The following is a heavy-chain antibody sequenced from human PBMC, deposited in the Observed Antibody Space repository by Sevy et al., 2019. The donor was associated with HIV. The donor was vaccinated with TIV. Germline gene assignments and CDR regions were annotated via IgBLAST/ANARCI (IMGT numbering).Heavy chain of an antibody. J-gene: IGHJ3*01. V-gene: IGHV4-4*02. CDR3: AGLRDGYNLDLTGAFDL. CDR1: GGSISSSNW. D-gene: IGHD5-12*01. Sequence: WETLSLTCAVSGGSISSSNWWSWVRQPPGKGLEWIGEFYRSGSTNYNPSLKSRVTISVDKSKNQFSLKLSSVTAADKAVYYCAGLRDGYNLDLTGAFDLWGQGTMVTVSS. CDR2: FYRSGST.